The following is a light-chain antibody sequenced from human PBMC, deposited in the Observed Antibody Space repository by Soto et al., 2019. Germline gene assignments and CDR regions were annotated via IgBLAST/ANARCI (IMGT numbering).Light chain of an antibody. Sequence: ELVMTQSPATLSVSPGERATLSCRASQSVSSNVAWFQQKPGQPPRLLISGASTGATGLPSRFSGSGSGTDFTLTIDSLQSEDVAVYYCQQYHHWPVTFGGGTKVDIK. CDR1: QSVSSN. V-gene: IGKV3-15*01. J-gene: IGKJ4*01. CDR3: QQYHHWPVT. CDR2: GAS.